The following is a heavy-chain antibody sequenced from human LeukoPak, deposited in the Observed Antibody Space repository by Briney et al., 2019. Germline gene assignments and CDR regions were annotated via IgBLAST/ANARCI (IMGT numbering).Heavy chain of an antibody. CDR3: ERLKPMIVLAYGFRPREGTTYCFDY. D-gene: IGHD3-22*01. Sequence: SETLSLTCAVYGGSFSGYYWSWIRQPPGKGLEWIGEINHSGSTNYNPSLKRRVPISVYTSRNPFSLNMRSVTAADTAFYYCERLKPMIVLAYGFRPREGTTYCFDYWGQGTLVTVSS. V-gene: IGHV4-34*01. CDR2: INHSGST. CDR1: GGSFSGYY. J-gene: IGHJ4*02.